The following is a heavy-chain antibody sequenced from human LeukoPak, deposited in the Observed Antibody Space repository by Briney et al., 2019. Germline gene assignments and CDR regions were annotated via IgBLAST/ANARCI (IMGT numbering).Heavy chain of an antibody. CDR1: GYTFTGHY. CDR3: ARPDCSGGSCSEDAFDI. J-gene: IGHJ3*02. Sequence: ASVKVSCKASGYTFTGHYMHWVRQAPGQGLEWMGWINPNSGGTNYAQKFQGRVTMTRDTSISTAYMELSRLRSDDTAVYYCARPDCSGGSCSEDAFDIWGQGTMVTVSS. V-gene: IGHV1-2*02. D-gene: IGHD2-15*01. CDR2: INPNSGGT.